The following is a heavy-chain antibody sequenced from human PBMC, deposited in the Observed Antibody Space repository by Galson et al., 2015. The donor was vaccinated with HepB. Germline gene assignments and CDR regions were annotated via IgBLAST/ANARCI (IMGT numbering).Heavy chain of an antibody. CDR3: ARDWGYSSGWYGVEGGPDFDY. V-gene: IGHV1-18*01. D-gene: IGHD6-19*01. Sequence: SVKVSCKASGYTFTSYAISWVRQAPGQGLEWMGWISAYNGNTDYAQKLQGRVTMTTDTSTSTAYMELRSLRSDDTAVYYCARDWGYSSGWYGVEGGPDFDYWGQGTLVTVSS. CDR1: GYTFTSYA. CDR2: ISAYNGNT. J-gene: IGHJ4*02.